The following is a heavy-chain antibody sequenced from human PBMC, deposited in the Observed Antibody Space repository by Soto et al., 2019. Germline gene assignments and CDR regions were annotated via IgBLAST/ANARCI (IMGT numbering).Heavy chain of an antibody. Sequence: QVQLQESGPGLVKPSETLSLTCTVSGGSINSYYWSWIRQPPGKGLEWIAYIYYSGSTNYNPSLKSRVTISVDTSKNQFSLKLTSVTAAVTAVYYCARHDDFGVFRYWGQGTLVTVSS. D-gene: IGHD3-3*01. CDR3: ARHDDFGVFRY. J-gene: IGHJ4*02. CDR2: IYYSGST. V-gene: IGHV4-59*08. CDR1: GGSINSYY.